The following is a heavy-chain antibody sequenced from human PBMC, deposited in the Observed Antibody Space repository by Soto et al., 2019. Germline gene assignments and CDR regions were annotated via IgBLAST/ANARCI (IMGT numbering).Heavy chain of an antibody. CDR1: GGSVGVDSYY. D-gene: IGHD4-17*01. CDR2: IHYRGST. J-gene: IGHJ4*02. CDR3: ARLATTVSTPNC. V-gene: IGHV4-39*01. Sequence: PSETLSLTCAVSGGSVGVDSYYWAWIRQPPGKGLEWIATIHYRGSTYYATSLKSRVTISIDTSKNQFSLMLASVTATDTAFYYCARLATTVSTPNCWGQGTLVTVSS.